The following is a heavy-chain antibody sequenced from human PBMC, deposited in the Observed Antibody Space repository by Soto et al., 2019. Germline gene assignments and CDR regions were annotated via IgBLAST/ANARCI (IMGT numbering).Heavy chain of an antibody. J-gene: IGHJ5*02. CDR1: GYTFTSYD. CDR3: ARGPLTKDSNYASSWFDP. V-gene: IGHV1-8*01. D-gene: IGHD4-4*01. Sequence: ASVTVSCQASGYTFTSYDINWVRQATGQGLEWMGWMNPNSGNTGYAQKFQGRVTMTRNTSISTAYMELSSLRSEDTAVYYCARGPLTKDSNYASSWFDPWGQGTLVTVSS. CDR2: MNPNSGNT.